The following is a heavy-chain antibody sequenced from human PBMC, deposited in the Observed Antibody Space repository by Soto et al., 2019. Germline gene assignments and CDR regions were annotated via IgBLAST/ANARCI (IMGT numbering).Heavy chain of an antibody. CDR3: AGSPSHFGFSDY. V-gene: IGHV3-23*01. Sequence: QPGGSLRLSCAASGFTFSSYDINWVRQAPGKGLEWVSIISGSGGSRYYADSVKGRFAVSRDNSKNTLYLQMNSLRPEDTAVYFCAGSPSHFGFSDYWGQGTLVTVSA. D-gene: IGHD3-10*01. J-gene: IGHJ4*02. CDR1: GFTFSSYD. CDR2: ISGSGGSR.